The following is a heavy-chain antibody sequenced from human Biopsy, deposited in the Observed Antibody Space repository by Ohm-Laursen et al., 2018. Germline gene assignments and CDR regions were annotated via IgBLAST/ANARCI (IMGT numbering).Heavy chain of an antibody. CDR3: TLEGAGFDN. D-gene: IGHD3-10*01. CDR1: GFTFSVSA. Sequence: ETLSLTCAASGFTFSVSAVHWVRQASGKGLEWVGRIRSKAKSYATAYAASVTGRFTISRDDSKNTTYLQMNSLKTEDTAVYYCTLEGAGFDNWGQGTLVTVSS. J-gene: IGHJ4*02. CDR2: IRSKAKSYAT. V-gene: IGHV3-73*01.